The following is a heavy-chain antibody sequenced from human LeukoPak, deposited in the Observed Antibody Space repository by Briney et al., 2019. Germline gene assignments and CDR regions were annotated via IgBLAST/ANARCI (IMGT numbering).Heavy chain of an antibody. CDR1: GFTFSSYA. D-gene: IGHD3-22*01. J-gene: IGHJ4*02. CDR2: ITGSGGSA. CDR3: ARYYDSSGYENFFDY. V-gene: IGHV3-23*01. Sequence: GGSLRLSCAASGFTFSSYAMSWVRQAPGKGLEWVSAITGSGGSAYYADSVKGRFTISRDNSKNTLYLQMNSLRAEDTAVYYCARYYDSSGYENFFDYWGQGTLVTVSS.